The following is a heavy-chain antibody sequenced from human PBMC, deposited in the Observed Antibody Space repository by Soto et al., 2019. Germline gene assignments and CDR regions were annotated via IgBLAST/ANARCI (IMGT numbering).Heavy chain of an antibody. J-gene: IGHJ1*01. CDR1: GYSFTDYG. Sequence: ASVKVSCKASGYSFTDYGVHWVRQAVGQGLEWMGWISTYNGNTNYAQKLQGRVTLTTDTSTTTAHMDLRSLRSDDTAVYYCAREGAESRWSSAEYLPHWGQCYLVTVSS. V-gene: IGHV1-18*01. D-gene: IGHD6-13*01. CDR2: ISTYNGNT. CDR3: AREGAESRWSSAEYLPH.